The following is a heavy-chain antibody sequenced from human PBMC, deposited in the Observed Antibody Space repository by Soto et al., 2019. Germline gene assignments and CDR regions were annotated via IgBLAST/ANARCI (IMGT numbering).Heavy chain of an antibody. V-gene: IGHV4-34*01. CDR1: GGSFSGYY. CDR2: INHSGST. Sequence: SETLSLTCAVYGGSFSGYYWSWIRPHTGKGLEWIGEINHSGSTNYNPSLKSRVTISVDTSKNQFSLKLSSVTAADTAVYYCARGSTRRYDFWSGPRGFDPWGQGTLVTVSS. J-gene: IGHJ5*02. CDR3: ARGSTRRYDFWSGPRGFDP. D-gene: IGHD3-3*01.